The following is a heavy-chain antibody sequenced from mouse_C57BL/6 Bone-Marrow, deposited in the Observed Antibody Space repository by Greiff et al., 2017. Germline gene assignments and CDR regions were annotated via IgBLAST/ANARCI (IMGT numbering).Heavy chain of an antibody. CDR2: IDPETGGT. Sequence: VQLQQSGAELVRPGASVTLSCKASGYTFTDYEMHWVKQTPVHGLAWIGAIDPETGGTAYNQKFKGKAILTADKSSSTAYMELRSLTSEDSAVYYCTRRGSSYNYWGQGTTLTVSS. CDR3: TRRGSSYNY. J-gene: IGHJ2*01. CDR1: GYTFTDYE. D-gene: IGHD1-1*01. V-gene: IGHV1-15*01.